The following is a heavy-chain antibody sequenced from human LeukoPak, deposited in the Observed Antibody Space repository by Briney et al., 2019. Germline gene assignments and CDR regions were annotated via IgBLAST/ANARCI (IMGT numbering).Heavy chain of an antibody. CDR2: IYHSGST. CDR3: ARIYSSSWFLNWFDP. CDR1: GYSISSGYY. J-gene: IGHJ5*02. D-gene: IGHD6-13*01. V-gene: IGHV4-38-2*02. Sequence: SETLSLTCTVSGYSISSGYYWGWIRQPPGKGLECIGTIYHSGSTYYNPSLKSRVTISVDTSKNQFSLKLNSVTAADTAVYYCARIYSSSWFLNWFDPWGQGTLVTVSS.